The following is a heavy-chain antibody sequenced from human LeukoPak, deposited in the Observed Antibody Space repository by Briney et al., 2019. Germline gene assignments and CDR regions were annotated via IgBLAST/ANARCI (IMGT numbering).Heavy chain of an antibody. J-gene: IGHJ3*02. CDR2: ISAYNGNT. D-gene: IGHD6-13*01. Sequence: ASVKVSCKASGYTFTSYGISWVRQAPGQGLEWMGWISAYNGNTNYAQKLQGRVTVTTDTSTSTAYMELRSLRSDDTAVYYCARIRLRGYSSSWYSRGLDAFDTWGQGTMVTVSS. V-gene: IGHV1-18*01. CDR1: GYTFTSYG. CDR3: ARIRLRGYSSSWYSRGLDAFDT.